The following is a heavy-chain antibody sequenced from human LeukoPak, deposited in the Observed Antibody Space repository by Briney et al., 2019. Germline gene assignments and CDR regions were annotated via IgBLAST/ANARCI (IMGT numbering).Heavy chain of an antibody. CDR1: GGSISSYD. CDR3: ARDSSGWLSPGDFDL. J-gene: IGHJ2*01. CDR2: IYYSGST. V-gene: IGHV4-59*01. D-gene: IGHD6-19*01. Sequence: SETLSLTCTVSGGSISSYDWSWIRQPPGKGLEWIGYIYYSGSTNYNPSLKRRGTISVDTSKTQFSLKLSSVTAADTAVYYCARDSSGWLSPGDFDLWGRGTLVTVSS.